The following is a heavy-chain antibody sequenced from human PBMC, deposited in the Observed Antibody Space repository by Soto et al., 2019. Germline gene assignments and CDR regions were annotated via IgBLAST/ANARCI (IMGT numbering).Heavy chain of an antibody. Sequence: LRLSCAASGFTFSSYALSWVRQAPDKGLEWVSTISAGSDNTYYADSVKGRFSISRDNSKNTVYLQMDSVRAEDTAIYYCAKQNTIFGVVVPIYYYGMDVWGQGTTVTVS. CDR1: GFTFSSYA. CDR2: ISAGSDNT. CDR3: AKQNTIFGVVVPIYYYGMDV. J-gene: IGHJ6*02. V-gene: IGHV3-23*01. D-gene: IGHD3-3*01.